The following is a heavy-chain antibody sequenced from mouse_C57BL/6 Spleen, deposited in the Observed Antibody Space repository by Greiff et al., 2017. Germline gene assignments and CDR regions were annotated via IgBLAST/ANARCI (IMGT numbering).Heavy chain of an antibody. Sequence: VQLQQSGAELVKPGASVKISCKASGYAFSSYWMNWVKQRPGKGLEWIGQIYPGDGDTNYNGKFKGKATLTADKSSSTAYMQLSSLTSEDSAVYFCARGDYGSSSPYFDDWGQGTTLTVSS. CDR3: ARGDYGSSSPYFDD. J-gene: IGHJ2*01. CDR1: GYAFSSYW. CDR2: IYPGDGDT. V-gene: IGHV1-80*01. D-gene: IGHD1-1*01.